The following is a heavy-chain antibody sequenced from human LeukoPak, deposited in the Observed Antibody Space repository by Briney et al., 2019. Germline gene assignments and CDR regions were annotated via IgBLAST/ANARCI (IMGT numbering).Heavy chain of an antibody. J-gene: IGHJ5*02. D-gene: IGHD6-19*01. Sequence: PGGSLRLSCAASGFTFSSYGMHWVRQAPGKGLEWVAVISYDGSNKYYADSVKGRFTTSRDNSKNTLYLQMNSLRAEDTAVYYCAKDGISGWSPTGWFDPWGQGTLVTVSS. CDR3: AKDGISGWSPTGWFDP. CDR1: GFTFSSYG. CDR2: ISYDGSNK. V-gene: IGHV3-30*18.